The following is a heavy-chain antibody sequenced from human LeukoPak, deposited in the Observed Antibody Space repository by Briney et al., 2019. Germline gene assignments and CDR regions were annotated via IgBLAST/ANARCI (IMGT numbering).Heavy chain of an antibody. J-gene: IGHJ4*02. CDR3: AKDGGEELAPYYFDY. V-gene: IGHV3-48*03. D-gene: IGHD1-26*01. CDR1: GFTFSSYE. CDR2: ISSSGSSI. Sequence: GGSLRLSCAASGFTFSSYEMNWVRQAPGKGLEWVSYISSSGSSIYYADSVKGRFTISRDNAKNTLYLQMNSLRAEDAAVYYCAKDGGEELAPYYFDYWGQGTLVTVSS.